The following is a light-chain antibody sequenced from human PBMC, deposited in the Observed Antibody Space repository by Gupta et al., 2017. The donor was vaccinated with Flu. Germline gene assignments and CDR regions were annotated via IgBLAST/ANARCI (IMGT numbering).Light chain of an antibody. J-gene: IGKJ1*01. CDR1: QSVLYSSNNKNY. CDR3: QQYYSTASWT. Sequence: DIVMTQSPDSLAVSPGERATLNCKSSQSVLYSSNNKNYLAWYQQKPGQPPKLLIYWASTRESRVPDRISGSGSETEFTLTISSLQAEDVAVYYCQQYYSTASWTFGQGTKVEIK. CDR2: WAS. V-gene: IGKV4-1*01.